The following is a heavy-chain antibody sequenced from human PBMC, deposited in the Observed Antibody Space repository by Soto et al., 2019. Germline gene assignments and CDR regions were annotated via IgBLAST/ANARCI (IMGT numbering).Heavy chain of an antibody. CDR3: TVDGRSFREEHYFDN. D-gene: IGHD2-15*01. V-gene: IGHV1-18*04. Sequence: QVHLVQSGDEVKRPGASVKVSCKTSGYTLSDFGISWVREAPGQGLEWMGWISGEYGNTNYAQTLEGRVTMTTDTSTDTAYMELRSLRSDDTAVYYCTVDGRSFREEHYFDNWGQGTLVTVSS. CDR2: ISGEYGNT. J-gene: IGHJ4*02. CDR1: GYTLSDFG.